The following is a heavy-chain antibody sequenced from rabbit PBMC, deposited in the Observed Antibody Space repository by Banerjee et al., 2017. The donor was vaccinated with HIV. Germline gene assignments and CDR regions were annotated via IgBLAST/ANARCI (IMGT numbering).Heavy chain of an antibody. Sequence: QSLEESGGDLVQPGASLTLTCTASGFSFSSRYYMCWVCQAPGKGLEWIGCIYTGSSGVSAYASWAKGRSTISKTSSTTVTLQMTSLTAADTSVYFCVRAGCVGGCYDKWDLWGPGTLVTVS. CDR2: IYTGSSGVS. CDR3: VRAGCVGGCYDKWDL. V-gene: IGHV1S40*01. J-gene: IGHJ6*01. D-gene: IGHD1-1*01. CDR1: GFSFSSRYY.